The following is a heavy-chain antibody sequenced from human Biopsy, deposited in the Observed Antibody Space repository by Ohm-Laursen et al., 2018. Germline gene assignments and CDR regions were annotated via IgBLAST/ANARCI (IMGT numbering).Heavy chain of an antibody. V-gene: IGHV3-9*01. Sequence: SLRLSCAASGFKFGDYAMHWVRHAPGKGLEWVSGISWNSDTIDYAVSVRGRFTISRDNAKNSLYLQMSSLRAEDTAFYYCAKEGPPKDYSSSFHSWGQGTLVTVPS. CDR3: AKEGPPKDYSSSFHS. D-gene: IGHD6-13*01. CDR1: GFKFGDYA. CDR2: ISWNSDTI. J-gene: IGHJ4*02.